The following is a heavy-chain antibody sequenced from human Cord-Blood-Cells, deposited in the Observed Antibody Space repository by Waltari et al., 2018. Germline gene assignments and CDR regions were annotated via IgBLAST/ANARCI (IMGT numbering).Heavy chain of an antibody. Sequence: EVQLVESGGGLVKPGGSLRLSCAASGFTFSNAWMSWVRQAPGKGLGWVGRIKSKTDGGTTDYAAPVKGRFTISRDDSKNTLYLQMNSLKTEDTAVYYCTTDRIAAADAFDIWGQGTMVTVSS. J-gene: IGHJ3*02. CDR1: GFTFSNAW. CDR3: TTDRIAAADAFDI. CDR2: IKSKTDGGTT. V-gene: IGHV3-15*01. D-gene: IGHD6-13*01.